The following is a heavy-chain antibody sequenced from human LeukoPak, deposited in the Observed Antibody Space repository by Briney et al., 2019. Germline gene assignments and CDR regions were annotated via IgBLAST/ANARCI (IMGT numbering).Heavy chain of an antibody. V-gene: IGHV3-23*01. CDR1: GFTFSSYA. D-gene: IGHD6-19*01. CDR3: AKASLQWLTYFDY. J-gene: IGHJ4*02. Sequence: GGSLRLSCAASGFTFSSYAMSWVRQAPGKGLEWASAISGSGGSTYYADSVKGRFTISRDNSKNTLYLQMNSLRAEDTAVYYCAKASLQWLTYFDYWGQGTLVTVSS. CDR2: ISGSGGST.